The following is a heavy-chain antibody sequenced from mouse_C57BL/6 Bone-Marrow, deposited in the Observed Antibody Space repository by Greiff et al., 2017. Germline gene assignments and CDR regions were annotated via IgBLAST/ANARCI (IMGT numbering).Heavy chain of an antibody. CDR1: GFTFSSYA. CDR3: ARESGTRFAY. CDR2: ISDGGSYT. Sequence: EVKVEESGGGLVKPGGSLKLSCAASGFTFSSYAMSWVRQTPEKRLEWVATISDGGSYTYYPDNVKGRFTISRDNAKNNLYLQMSHLKSEDTAMYYCARESGTRFAYWGQGTLVTVSA. J-gene: IGHJ3*01. D-gene: IGHD3-3*01. V-gene: IGHV5-4*01.